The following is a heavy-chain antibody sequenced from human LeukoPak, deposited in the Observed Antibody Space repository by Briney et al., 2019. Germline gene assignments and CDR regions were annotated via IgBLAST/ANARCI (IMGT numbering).Heavy chain of an antibody. Sequence: GGSLRLSCAASGFTFSSYAMSWVRQAPGKGLEWVSAISGSGGSTYYADSMKGRFTISRDNSKNTLYLQMNSLRAEDTAVYYCAKDLITYYDFWSGYRWGQGTLVTVSS. J-gene: IGHJ4*02. V-gene: IGHV3-23*01. CDR3: AKDLITYYDFWSGYR. CDR2: ISGSGGST. CDR1: GFTFSSYA. D-gene: IGHD3-3*01.